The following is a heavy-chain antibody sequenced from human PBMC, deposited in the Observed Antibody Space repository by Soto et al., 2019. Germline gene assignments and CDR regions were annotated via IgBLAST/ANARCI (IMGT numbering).Heavy chain of an antibody. CDR1: GFTFSGSA. D-gene: IGHD7-27*01. J-gene: IGHJ4*02. CDR2: IRSKANSYAT. V-gene: IGHV3-73*01. CDR3: TRLDGTGDLLDY. Sequence: GGSLRLSCAASGFTFSGSAMHWVRQASGKGLEWVGRIRSKANSYATTYAASVKGRFTISRDDSKNTAYLQMNSLKTEDTAVYYCTRLDGTGDLLDYWGQGTLVTVSS.